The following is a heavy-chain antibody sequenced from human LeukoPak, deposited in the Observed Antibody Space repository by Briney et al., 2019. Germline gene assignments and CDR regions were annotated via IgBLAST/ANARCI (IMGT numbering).Heavy chain of an antibody. CDR3: AARSGRFDAFDI. CDR2: IVVGSGNT. J-gene: IGHJ3*02. V-gene: IGHV1-58*02. D-gene: IGHD1-26*01. CDR1: GYTFTSYG. Sequence: ASVKVSCKASGYTFTSYGISWVRQARGQRLEWIGWIVVGSGNTNYAQKFQERVTITRDMSTSTAYMELSSLRSEDTAVYYCAARSGRFDAFDIWGQGTMVTVSS.